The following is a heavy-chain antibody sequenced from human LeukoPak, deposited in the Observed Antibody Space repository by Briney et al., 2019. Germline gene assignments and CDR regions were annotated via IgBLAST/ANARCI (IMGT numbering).Heavy chain of an antibody. CDR3: AKTPLREGGSYFDY. J-gene: IGHJ4*02. V-gene: IGHV3-30-3*02. CDR2: ISYDGSNK. CDR1: GFTFSTYE. D-gene: IGHD2-15*01. Sequence: PGGSLRLSCAASGFTFSTYEMNWVRQAPGKGLEWVAVISYDGSNKYYADSVKGRFTISRDNSKNTLYLQMNSLRAEDTAVYYCAKTPLREGGSYFDYWGQGTLVTVSS.